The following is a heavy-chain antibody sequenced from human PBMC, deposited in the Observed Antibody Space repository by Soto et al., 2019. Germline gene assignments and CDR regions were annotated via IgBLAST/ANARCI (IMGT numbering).Heavy chain of an antibody. CDR3: ARESGGATATLDYYYFYMDV. Sequence: QVQLVQSGAEVRKPGASVTVSCRSSGDSFNDYYIHWVRQAPGQGVEWMGWINPNGGVTKYAQKFQDWVSMTRDTSIRTVYMQLSRLRSDDTAVYYCARESGGATATLDYYYFYMDVWGTGTTVTVSS. V-gene: IGHV1-2*04. CDR1: GDSFNDYY. J-gene: IGHJ6*03. CDR2: INPNGGVT. D-gene: IGHD5-12*01.